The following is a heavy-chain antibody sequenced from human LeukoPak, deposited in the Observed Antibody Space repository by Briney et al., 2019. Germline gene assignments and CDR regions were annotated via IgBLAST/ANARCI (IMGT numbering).Heavy chain of an antibody. CDR1: LDSPSTYT. J-gene: IGHJ5*02. CDR3: ARGAYSSGWYGNWFDG. CDR2: IIPIFGAA. D-gene: IGHD6-19*01. Sequence: SPKVSSKPSLDSPSTYTTCCVPPTPGQRREWMSRIIPIFGAANSAQRLQGRVTITADESKSTAYMELSSLRSEDTAVYYCARGAYSSGWYGNWFDGWGQGTLVTVSS. V-gene: IGHV1-69*13.